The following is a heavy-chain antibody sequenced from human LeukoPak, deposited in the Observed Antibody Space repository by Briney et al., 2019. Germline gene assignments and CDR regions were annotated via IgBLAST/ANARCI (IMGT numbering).Heavy chain of an antibody. CDR3: ARHGAAAGGDFDY. J-gene: IGHJ4*02. Sequence: SSETLSLTCTVSGGSISSYYWSWIRQPPGKGLEWIWYIYYSGSPNYNPSLKSRVTISVDTSKNQFSLKLSSVTAADTAVYYCARHGAAAGGDFDYWGQGTLVTVSS. CDR1: GGSISSYY. CDR2: IYYSGSP. D-gene: IGHD6-13*01. V-gene: IGHV4-59*08.